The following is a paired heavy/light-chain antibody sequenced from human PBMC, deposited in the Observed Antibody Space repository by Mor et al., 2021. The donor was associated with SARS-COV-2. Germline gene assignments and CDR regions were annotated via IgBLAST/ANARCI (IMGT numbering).Heavy chain of an antibody. J-gene: IGHJ6*02. V-gene: IGHV1-69*01. CDR1: GGTFSSYA. CDR2: IIPNFGIV. CDR3: ARDRKERMIVERASYYYYGMDV. Sequence: QVQLVQSGAEVKKPGSSVKVSCKASGGTFSSYAISWVRQAPGQGLEWMGGIIPNFGIVNYAQKFQGRVTITADESTSTAYMELSSLTSEDTAVYYCARDRKERMIVERASYYYYGMDVWGQGTTVTVSS. D-gene: IGHD3-22*01.
Light chain of an antibody. CDR2: GVT. Sequence: QSALTQPASVSGSPGQSITISCTGTSSDVGGYNFVSWYQQHPGKAPKLMIYGVTNRPSGVSNRFSGSKSGNTASLTISGLQAEDEADYYCSSFTSITTLVFGGGTKLTVL. CDR3: SSFTSITTLV. CDR1: SSDVGGYNF. V-gene: IGLV2-14*03. J-gene: IGLJ2*01.